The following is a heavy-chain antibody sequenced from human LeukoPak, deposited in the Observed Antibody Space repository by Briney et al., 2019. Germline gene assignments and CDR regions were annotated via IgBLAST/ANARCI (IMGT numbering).Heavy chain of an antibody. CDR3: SRMTGYWCFDL. Sequence: GASVKVSFKASASTFTINGSYRSRDAPGQGLEWMGWISAYNGNTNYAQKLQGRVTMTTDTSTSKGYMELRSLRCDDTAVYYFSRMTGYWCFDLWGRGTLVTVSS. CDR2: ISAYNGNT. V-gene: IGHV1-18*01. CDR1: ASTFTING. J-gene: IGHJ2*01. D-gene: IGHD3-10*01.